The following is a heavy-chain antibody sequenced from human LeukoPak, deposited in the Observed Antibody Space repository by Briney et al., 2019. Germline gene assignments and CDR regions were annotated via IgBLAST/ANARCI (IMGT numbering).Heavy chain of an antibody. V-gene: IGHV4-34*01. J-gene: IGHJ6*03. CDR2: INHSGST. Sequence: SETLSLTCAVYGGSFSGYYWSWIRQPPGKGLEWIGEINHSGSTNYNPSLKSRVTISVDTSKNQFPLKLSSVTAADTAVYYCARRGRGWGSSSRGGYMDVWGKGTTVTVSS. D-gene: IGHD6-6*01. CDR3: ARRGRGWGSSSRGGYMDV. CDR1: GGSFSGYY.